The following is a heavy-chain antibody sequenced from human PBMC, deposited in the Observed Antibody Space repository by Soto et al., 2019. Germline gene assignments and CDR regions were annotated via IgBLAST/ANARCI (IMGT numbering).Heavy chain of an antibody. CDR3: ARGRACDY. CDR2: INHSGST. V-gene: IGHV4-34*01. D-gene: IGHD2-21*01. CDR1: GGSFSGYY. J-gene: IGHJ4*02. Sequence: QVQLQQWGAGLLKPSETLSLTCAVYGGSFSGYYWSWIRQPPGKGLEWIGEINHSGSTNYNPSLKSRVTISVDTSKNQFPLKLSSGTAADTAVYYWARGRACDYWGQGTLVTVSS.